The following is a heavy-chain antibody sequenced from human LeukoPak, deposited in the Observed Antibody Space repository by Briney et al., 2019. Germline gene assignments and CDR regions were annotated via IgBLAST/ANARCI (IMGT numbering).Heavy chain of an antibody. CDR3: ARDSGHPN. CDR2: IWYDGSNK. V-gene: IGHV3-33*01. CDR1: RFTFRNYG. D-gene: IGHD6-19*01. Sequence: PGGSLRLSCAASRFTFRNYGMHWVRQAPGKGLEWVAVIWYDGSNKYYADSVKGRFTISRDNSKNTLYLQMNSLRAEDTAVYYCARDSGHPNWGQGTLVTVSS. J-gene: IGHJ4*02.